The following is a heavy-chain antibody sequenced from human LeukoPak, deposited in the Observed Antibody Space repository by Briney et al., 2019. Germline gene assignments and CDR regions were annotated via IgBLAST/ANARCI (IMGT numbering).Heavy chain of an antibody. J-gene: IGHJ6*03. D-gene: IGHD3-3*01. CDR1: GYIFTSYY. Sequence: GASVKVSCKASGYIFTSYYMYWVRQAPGQGLEWMGIINPSGGSIRYAQKFQGRVTMTRDTSTSTAYMELTSLRSEDTAVYYCARSLLRFLEWSYRSYYYYYMDVWGKGTTVTVSS. V-gene: IGHV1-46*01. CDR3: ARSLLRFLEWSYRSYYYYYMDV. CDR2: INPSGGSI.